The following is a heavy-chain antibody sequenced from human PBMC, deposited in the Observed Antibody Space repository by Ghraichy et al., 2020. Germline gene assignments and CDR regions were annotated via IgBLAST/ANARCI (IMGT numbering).Heavy chain of an antibody. CDR2: ISYDGSNK. V-gene: IGHV3-30-3*01. J-gene: IGHJ5*02. CDR1: GFTFNSYA. Sequence: GESLRLSCAASGFTFNSYAFHWVRQAPGKGLEWVALISYDGSNKHYADSVKGRFTISRDNSKSTLYLEMNSLTSEDTAVFYCARAKDSSGWYNWFDPWGQGTLVTVSS. CDR3: ARAKDSSGWYNWFDP. D-gene: IGHD6-19*01.